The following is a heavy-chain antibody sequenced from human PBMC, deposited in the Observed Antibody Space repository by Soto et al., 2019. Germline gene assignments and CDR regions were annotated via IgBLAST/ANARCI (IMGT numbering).Heavy chain of an antibody. V-gene: IGHV2-26*01. CDR1: GFSPSNARKG. CDR3: ARIRWELLSNYYYYGMDV. Sequence: SGPTLVNPTETLTLTRTVSGFSPSNARKGVSWIPQPPGKALEWLAHIFSNDEKSYSTSLKSRLTISKDTSKSQVVLTMTNMDPVDTATYYCARIRWELLSNYYYYGMDVWGQGTTVTVSS. J-gene: IGHJ6*02. CDR2: IFSNDEK. D-gene: IGHD1-26*01.